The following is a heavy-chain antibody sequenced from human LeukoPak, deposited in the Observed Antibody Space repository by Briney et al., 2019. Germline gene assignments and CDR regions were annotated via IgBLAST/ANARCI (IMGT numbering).Heavy chain of an antibody. CDR2: ISSSSSTI. Sequence: GGSLRLSCAASGFTFSSYSMNWVRQAPGKGLEWVSYISSSSSTIYYADSVKGRFTISRDNAKNSLYLRMNSLRAEDTAVYYCAIVGATHAAFDIWGQGTMVTVSS. V-gene: IGHV3-48*01. CDR3: AIVGATHAAFDI. D-gene: IGHD1-26*01. J-gene: IGHJ3*02. CDR1: GFTFSSYS.